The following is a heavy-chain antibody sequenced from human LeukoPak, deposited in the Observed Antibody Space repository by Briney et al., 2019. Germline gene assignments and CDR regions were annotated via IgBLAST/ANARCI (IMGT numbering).Heavy chain of an antibody. CDR3: ARGPIPENYYYYYYMDV. Sequence: ASVKVSCKASGYTFTGYYMHWVRQAPGQGLEWMGWINPNSGGTNYAQKFQGRVTITRNTSISTAYMELSSLRSEDTAVYYCARGPIPENYYYYYYMDVWGKGTTVTVSS. V-gene: IGHV1-2*02. J-gene: IGHJ6*03. D-gene: IGHD2-2*02. CDR2: INPNSGGT. CDR1: GYTFTGYY.